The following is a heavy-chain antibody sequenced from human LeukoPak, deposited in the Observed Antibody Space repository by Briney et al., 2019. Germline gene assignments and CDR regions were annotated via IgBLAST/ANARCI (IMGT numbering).Heavy chain of an antibody. CDR3: ARRVGRIGDYFDY. Sequence: GESLKISCKGSGYKFTSYWIGWVHQMPGKGLEWMGIISPDDSDTRYSPSFQGQVTISADKSISTAYLQWSSLKASDTAMYYCARRVGRIGDYFDYWGQGTLVTVSS. V-gene: IGHV5-51*07. CDR1: GYKFTSYW. CDR2: ISPDDSDT. D-gene: IGHD3-10*01. J-gene: IGHJ4*02.